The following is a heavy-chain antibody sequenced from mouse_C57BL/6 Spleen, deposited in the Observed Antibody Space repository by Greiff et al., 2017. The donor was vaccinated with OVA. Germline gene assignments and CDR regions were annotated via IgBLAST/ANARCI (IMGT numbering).Heavy chain of an antibody. D-gene: IGHD2-3*01. CDR3: ARYDGFYAMDY. Sequence: VQVVESGPELVKPGASVKISCKASGYAFSSSWMNWVKQRPGKGLEWIGRIYPGDGDTNYNGKFKGKATLTADKSSSTAYMQLSSLTSEDSAVYFCARYDGFYAMDYWGQGTSVTVSS. V-gene: IGHV1-82*01. J-gene: IGHJ4*01. CDR2: IYPGDGDT. CDR1: GYAFSSSW.